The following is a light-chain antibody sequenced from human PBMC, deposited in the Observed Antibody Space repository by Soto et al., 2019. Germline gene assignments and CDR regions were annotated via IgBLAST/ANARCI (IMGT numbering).Light chain of an antibody. CDR3: QQYGSSPWT. Sequence: EIVVTQSPGTLSLSPGERATLSCRASQSVNSKFFAWYQQKPGQAPRLLIYGAFSRATGMPDRFSGSGSGTDFTLTISRLEPEDFAVYYCQQYGSSPWTIGQGTKVEIK. CDR1: QSVNSKF. CDR2: GAF. J-gene: IGKJ1*01. V-gene: IGKV3-20*01.